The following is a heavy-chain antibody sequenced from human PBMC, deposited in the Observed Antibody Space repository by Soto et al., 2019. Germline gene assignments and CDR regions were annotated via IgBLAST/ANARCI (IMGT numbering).Heavy chain of an antibody. CDR2: INPSGGST. Sequence: QVQLVQSGAEVKKPGASVKVSCKASGYTFTSYYMHWVRQAPGQGLEWMGIINPSGGSTSYAQKFQGRVTMTSHPYTRTGYMELSSLRPEDTAVYYCARGYYGILTGPTPDAYNWFDPWRQGTLVTVSS. CDR3: ARGYYGILTGPTPDAYNWFDP. J-gene: IGHJ5*02. V-gene: IGHV1-46*03. D-gene: IGHD3-9*01. CDR1: GYTFTSYY.